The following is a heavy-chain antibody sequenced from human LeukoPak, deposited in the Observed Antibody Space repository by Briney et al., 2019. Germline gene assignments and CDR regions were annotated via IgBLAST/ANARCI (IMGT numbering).Heavy chain of an antibody. J-gene: IGHJ4*02. CDR1: GFTFSSYG. D-gene: IGHD4-17*01. V-gene: IGHV3-30*02. Sequence: GGSLRLSCAASGFTFSSYGMHWVRQAPGKGLGWGASIRYDGSNKYYTHSVRVRLTISRDNSKNTLYLQMNSLRAEDTAVYYCARVLYDNYGNYFDFWGQETLVTVSS. CDR2: IRYDGSNK. CDR3: ARVLYDNYGNYFDF.